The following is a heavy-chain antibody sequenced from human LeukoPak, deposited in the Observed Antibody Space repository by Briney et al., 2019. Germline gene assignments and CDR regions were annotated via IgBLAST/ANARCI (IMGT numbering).Heavy chain of an antibody. CDR2: INPNSGGT. D-gene: IGHD3-22*01. CDR1: GYTFTSYD. V-gene: IGHV1-2*02. Sequence: ASVKVSCKASGYTFTSYDINWVRQATGQGLEWMGWINPNSGGTNYAQKFQGRVTMTRDTSISTAYMELSRLRSDDTAVYYCARGGNTYYYDSSGYYADYWGQGTLVTVSS. CDR3: ARGGNTYYYDSSGYYADY. J-gene: IGHJ4*02.